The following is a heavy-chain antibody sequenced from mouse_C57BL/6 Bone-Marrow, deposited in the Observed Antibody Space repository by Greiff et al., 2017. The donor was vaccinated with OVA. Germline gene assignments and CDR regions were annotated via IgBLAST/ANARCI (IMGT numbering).Heavy chain of an antibody. CDR3: ARENRDWYFDV. CDR2: RRNKANDYTT. J-gene: IGHJ1*03. V-gene: IGHV7-1*01. Sequence: EVQGVESGGGLVQPGRSLRLSCATSGFTFSDFYMEWVRQAPGKGLEWIAARRNKANDYTTEYSASVKGRFIVSRDTSHSILYLQMSALRAEDTAVHYCARENRDWYFDVWGTGTTVTVSS. CDR1: GFTFSDFY.